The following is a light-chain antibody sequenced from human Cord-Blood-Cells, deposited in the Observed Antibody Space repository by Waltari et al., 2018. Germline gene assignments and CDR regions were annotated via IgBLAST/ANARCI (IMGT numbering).Light chain of an antibody. J-gene: IGKJ2*03. CDR2: WAS. V-gene: IGKV4-1*01. Sequence: DIVMTPSPDSPAVSLGERATTHSPSSQSVLYSSNNKNYLAWYQQKPGQPPKLLIYWASTRESGVPDRFSGSGSGTDFTLTISSLQAEDVAVYYCQQYYSTPYSFGQGTKVEIK. CDR3: QQYYSTPYS. CDR1: QSVLYSSNNKNY.